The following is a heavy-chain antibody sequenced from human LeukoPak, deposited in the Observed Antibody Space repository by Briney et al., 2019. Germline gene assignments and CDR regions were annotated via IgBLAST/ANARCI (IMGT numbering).Heavy chain of an antibody. Sequence: SVKVSCKASGFTFTSSAVQWVRQARGQRLEWIGWIVVGSGNTNYAQKFQERVTITRDMSTSTAYMELSSLRSEDTAVYYCARRSRYYGSGTNWFDPWGQGTLVTVSS. CDR1: GFTFTSSA. CDR2: IVVGSGNT. J-gene: IGHJ5*02. D-gene: IGHD3-10*01. CDR3: ARRSRYYGSGTNWFDP. V-gene: IGHV1-58*01.